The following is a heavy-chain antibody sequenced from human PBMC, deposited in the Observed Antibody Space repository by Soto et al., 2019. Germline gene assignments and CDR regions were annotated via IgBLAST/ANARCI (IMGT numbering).Heavy chain of an antibody. CDR3: ARANLLLWPYAFDI. Sequence: ASVKVSCKASGYTFTSYGISWARQAPGQGLEWMGWISAYNGNTNYAQKLQGRVTMTTDTSTSTAYMELRSLRSDDTAVYYCARANLLLWPYAFDIWGQGTMVTVSS. D-gene: IGHD3-10*01. J-gene: IGHJ3*02. CDR2: ISAYNGNT. V-gene: IGHV1-18*01. CDR1: GYTFTSYG.